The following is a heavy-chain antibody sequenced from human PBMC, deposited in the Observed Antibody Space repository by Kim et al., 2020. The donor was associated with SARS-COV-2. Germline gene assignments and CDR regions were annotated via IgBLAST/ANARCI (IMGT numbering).Heavy chain of an antibody. Sequence: ADTGKGQFTSSRENSKNTLYLQMNSLRAEDTDVYYCARDSHSSGWYDFDYWGQGTLVTVSS. V-gene: IGHV3-30*01. J-gene: IGHJ4*02. CDR3: ARDSHSSGWYDFDY. D-gene: IGHD6-19*01.